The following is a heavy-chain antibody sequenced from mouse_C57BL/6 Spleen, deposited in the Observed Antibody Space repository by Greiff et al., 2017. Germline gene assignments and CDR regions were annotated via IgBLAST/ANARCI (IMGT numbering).Heavy chain of an antibody. D-gene: IGHD2-5*01. CDR2: INPYNGDT. Sequence: VQLQQSGPELVKPGDSVKISCKASGYSFTGYFMNWVMQSHGKSLAWIGRINPYNGDTFYNQKFKGKATLTVDKSSSTAHMELRSLTSEDSAVYYCASGDSNGGYWGQGTTLTVSS. V-gene: IGHV1-20*01. CDR1: GYSFTGYF. J-gene: IGHJ2*01. CDR3: ASGDSNGGY.